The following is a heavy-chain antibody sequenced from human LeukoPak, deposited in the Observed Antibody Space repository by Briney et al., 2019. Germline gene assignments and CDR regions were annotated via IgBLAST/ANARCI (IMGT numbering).Heavy chain of an antibody. CDR2: INPNSGDT. D-gene: IGHD3-9*01. CDR3: AAYDILSGSVY. J-gene: IGHJ4*02. V-gene: IGHV1-2*02. Sequence: ASVTVSFKGSGYTCTDYHMHWLRQPPAPGLEWMGWINPNSGDTYSTQTFKGRVTMTRDTSISSVNMVLSRLKSDDTAVYYSAAYDILSGSVYWGQGSLVTVSS. CDR1: GYTCTDYH.